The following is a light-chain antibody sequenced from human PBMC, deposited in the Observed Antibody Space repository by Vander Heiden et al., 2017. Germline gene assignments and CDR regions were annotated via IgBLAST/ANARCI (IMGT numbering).Light chain of an antibody. CDR1: NAAFTIGYY. CDR2: TTS. Sequence: QTVVTQEPSLTVSPGGAGTLTCAASNAAFTIGYYPNRFQQKPWQAPRALIYTTSNKHAWTPARFSGTLLGGKAALTLSGVQPEDEAEYYCLHQQGGAGVFGGGTKLTVL. V-gene: IGLV7-43*01. CDR3: LHQQGGAGV. J-gene: IGLJ3*02.